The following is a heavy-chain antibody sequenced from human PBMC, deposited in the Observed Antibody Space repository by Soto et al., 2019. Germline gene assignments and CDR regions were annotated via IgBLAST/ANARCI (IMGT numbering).Heavy chain of an antibody. V-gene: IGHV4-31*03. D-gene: IGHD4-17*01. CDR3: ARYTPDRSYGDFPYYFDY. Sequence: QVQLQESGPGLVKPSQTLSLTCTVSGGSISSGGYYWSWIRQHPGKGLEWIGYIYYSGSTYYNPSLKSRVTISVDTAKNQFSLKLSSVTAADTAVYYCARYTPDRSYGDFPYYFDYWGQGTLVTVSS. CDR1: GGSISSGGYY. CDR2: IYYSGST. J-gene: IGHJ4*02.